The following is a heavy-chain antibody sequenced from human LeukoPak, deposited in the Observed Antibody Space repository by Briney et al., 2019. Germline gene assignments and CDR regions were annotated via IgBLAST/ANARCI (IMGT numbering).Heavy chain of an antibody. CDR2: INPNSGGT. Sequence: ASVKVSCKASGYTFTAYYMHWVRQAPGQGVEWMGWINPNSGGTNYAQKFQGRVTMTRDTSISTAYMELSRLRSDDTAVYYCARDRVVVPAAFDYWGQGTLVTVSS. CDR3: ARDRVVVPAAFDY. J-gene: IGHJ4*02. CDR1: GYTFTAYY. D-gene: IGHD2-2*01. V-gene: IGHV1-2*02.